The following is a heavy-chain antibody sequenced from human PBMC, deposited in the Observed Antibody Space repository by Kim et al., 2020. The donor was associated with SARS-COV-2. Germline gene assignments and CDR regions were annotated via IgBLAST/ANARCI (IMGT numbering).Heavy chain of an antibody. D-gene: IGHD3-10*01. CDR2: T. CDR3: ARDISYGSFDP. J-gene: IGHJ5*02. Sequence: TNYADSVKGRFTISRGNAKNTLYLQMDSLRTEDTAVYYCARDISYGSFDPWGQGTLVTVSS. V-gene: IGHV3-74*01.